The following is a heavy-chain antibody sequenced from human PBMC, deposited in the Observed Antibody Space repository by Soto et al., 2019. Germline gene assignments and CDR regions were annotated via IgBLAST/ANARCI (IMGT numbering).Heavy chain of an antibody. Sequence: EVQLLESGGGLVQPGGSLRLSCAASGFTFSTYAMSWVRQPPGKGLEWVSIVSNGGGDSFYADSVKGRFAISRDNSKNRLYLQMNRLTAEDTAVYYFTIHFVNGELDYWGQGTPVTVSS. CDR3: TIHFVNGELDY. CDR2: VSNGGGDS. CDR1: GFTFSTYA. V-gene: IGHV3-23*01. J-gene: IGHJ4*02. D-gene: IGHD3-10*01.